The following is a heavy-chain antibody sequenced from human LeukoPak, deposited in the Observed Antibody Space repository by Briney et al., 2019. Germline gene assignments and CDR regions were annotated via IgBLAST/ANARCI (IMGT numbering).Heavy chain of an antibody. V-gene: IGHV4-59*11. CDR1: TDSFSSHY. J-gene: IGHJ3*02. Sequence: SETLSLTCAVSTDSFSSHYWSWVRQPPGKGLEWIGYISYIGSTNYNPSLKSRVTISIDTSKNQFSLRLRSVTAADTAVYYCARDLITVAKGFDIWGQGTMVSVSS. CDR3: ARDLITVAKGFDI. CDR2: ISYIGST. D-gene: IGHD4-17*01.